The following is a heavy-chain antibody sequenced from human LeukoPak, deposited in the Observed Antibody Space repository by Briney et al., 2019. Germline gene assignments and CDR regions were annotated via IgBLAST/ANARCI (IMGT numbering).Heavy chain of an antibody. CDR1: AASISSYY. Sequence: SETLSLTCTVSAASISSYYWSWIRQPPGKGLEWIGYIYYSGSTNYNPSLKTRVTISVDTSKNQFSLKLSSVTAADTAVYYCARAGFGLAPLRGTPFDYWGQGTLVTVSS. D-gene: IGHD3-10*01. J-gene: IGHJ4*02. CDR2: IYYSGST. CDR3: ARAGFGLAPLRGTPFDY. V-gene: IGHV4-59*12.